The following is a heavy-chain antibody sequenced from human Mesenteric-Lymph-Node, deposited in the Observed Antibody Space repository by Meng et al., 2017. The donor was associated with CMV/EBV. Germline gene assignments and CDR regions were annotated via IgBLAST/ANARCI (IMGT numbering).Heavy chain of an antibody. CDR1: GFTFSSYS. D-gene: IGHD3-16*02. J-gene: IGHJ4*02. CDR3: ARDSFRFFDY. CDR2: INEDGSDK. Sequence: GGSLRLSCAASGFTFSSYSMNWVRQAPGKGLEWVADINEDGSDKYYLDSVKGRFTISRDNAKKSLFLQMNSLRGEDTAVYYCARDSFRFFDYWGQGAPVTVSS. V-gene: IGHV3-7*01.